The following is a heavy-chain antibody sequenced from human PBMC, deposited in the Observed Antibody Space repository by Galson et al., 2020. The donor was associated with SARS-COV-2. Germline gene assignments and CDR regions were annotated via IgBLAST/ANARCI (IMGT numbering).Heavy chain of an antibody. Sequence: SLKISCAASGFTFDDYAMHWVRQAPGKGLEWVSGISWNSGSIDYADSVKGRFTISRDNAKNSLYLQMNSLRAEDTALYYCAKESGYSNYVDYWGQGTLVTVSS. J-gene: IGHJ4*02. D-gene: IGHD4-4*01. CDR1: GFTFDDYA. V-gene: IGHV3-9*01. CDR3: AKESGYSNYVDY. CDR2: ISWNSGSI.